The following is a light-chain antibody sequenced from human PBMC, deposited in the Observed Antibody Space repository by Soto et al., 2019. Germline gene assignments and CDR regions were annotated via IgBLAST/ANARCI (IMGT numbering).Light chain of an antibody. CDR1: SSDVGGYNY. CDR2: DVS. V-gene: IGLV2-14*01. J-gene: IGLJ1*01. CDR3: SSYTSSSTLYV. Sequence: QSALTQPASVSGSPGQSLPISCTRTSSDVGGYNYVSWYQQHPGKAPKLMIYDVSNRPSGVSNRFSGSKSGNTASLTISGLQAEDEADYYCSSYTSSSTLYVFGTGTKVTVL.